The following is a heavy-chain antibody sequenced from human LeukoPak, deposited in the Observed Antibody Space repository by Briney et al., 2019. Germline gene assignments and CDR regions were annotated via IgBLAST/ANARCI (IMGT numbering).Heavy chain of an antibody. CDR1: GFTVSSNY. D-gene: IGHD6-13*01. J-gene: IGHJ5*02. Sequence: GGSLRLSCAASGFTVSSNYMSWVRQAPGKGLEWVAVIYSGGTTSYADSMKGRFTISRDNSKNTLYLQMNSLRAEDTAVYYCARDYTVPRAAVVTESWGQGTLVTVSS. V-gene: IGHV3-53*01. CDR3: ARDYTVPRAAVVTES. CDR2: IYSGGTT.